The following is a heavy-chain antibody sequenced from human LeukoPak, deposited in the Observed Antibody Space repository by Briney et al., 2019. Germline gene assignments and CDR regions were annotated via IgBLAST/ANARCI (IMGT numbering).Heavy chain of an antibody. D-gene: IGHD3-10*01. V-gene: IGHV3-23*01. CDR1: GFSFSTYA. Sequence: GGSLRLSCAASGFSFSTYAMSWVRLAPGRGPEWVSAINSNGGTTYYADPVKGRFTISRYNSKNTVYLQMNSLRAEDTAVYYCAKESPYASERTYYFDYWGQGTLVTVSS. J-gene: IGHJ4*02. CDR2: INSNGGTT. CDR3: AKESPYASERTYYFDY.